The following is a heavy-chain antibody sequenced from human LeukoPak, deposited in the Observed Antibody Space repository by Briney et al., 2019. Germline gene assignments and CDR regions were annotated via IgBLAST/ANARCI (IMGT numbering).Heavy chain of an antibody. D-gene: IGHD3-9*01. CDR2: ISGSGGST. CDR1: GFTFSSYG. CDR3: AKGQEGGMRSYYDILTGYSHNYYFDY. J-gene: IGHJ4*02. Sequence: GGSLRLSCAASGFTFSSYGMSWVRQAPGMGLEWVSAISGSGGSTYYADSVKGRFTISRDNSKNTLYLQMNSLRAEDTAVYYCAKGQEGGMRSYYDILTGYSHNYYFDYWGQGTLVTVSS. V-gene: IGHV3-23*01.